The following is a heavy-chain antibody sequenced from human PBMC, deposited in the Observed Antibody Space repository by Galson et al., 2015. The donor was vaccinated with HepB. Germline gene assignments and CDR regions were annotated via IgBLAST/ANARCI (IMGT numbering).Heavy chain of an antibody. V-gene: IGHV3-48*01. Sequence: SLRLSCAASGFTFSSYSMNWVRQAPGKGLEWVSYISSSSSTIYYADSVKGRFTISRDNAKNSLYLQMNSLRAEDTAVYYCARGSPTGPFDPWGQGTLVTVSS. J-gene: IGHJ5*02. CDR1: GFTFSSYS. CDR2: ISSSSSTI. CDR3: ARGSPTGPFDP.